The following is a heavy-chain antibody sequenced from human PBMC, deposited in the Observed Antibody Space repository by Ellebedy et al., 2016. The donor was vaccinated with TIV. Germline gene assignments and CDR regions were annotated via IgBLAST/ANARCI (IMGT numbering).Heavy chain of an antibody. V-gene: IGHV4-39*01. CDR3: ARHRLGQVDY. J-gene: IGHJ4*02. CDR2: IYYSGST. Sequence: SETLSLXXTVSGGSISSSSYYWGWIRQPPGKGLEWIGSIYYSGSTYYNPSLKSRVTISVDTSKNQFSLKLSSVTAADTAVYYCARHRLGQVDYWGQGTLVTVSS. CDR1: GGSISSSSYY.